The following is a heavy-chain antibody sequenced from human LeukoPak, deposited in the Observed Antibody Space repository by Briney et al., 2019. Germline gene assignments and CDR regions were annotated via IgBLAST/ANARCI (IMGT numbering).Heavy chain of an antibody. CDR1: GFTFSSYG. CDR2: IWYDGSNK. J-gene: IGHJ5*02. D-gene: IGHD5-18*01. V-gene: IGHV3-33*01. CDR3: ARESGAMVTSPFDP. Sequence: GGSLRLSCAASGFTFSSYGMHWVRQAPGKGLEWVAVIWYDGSNKYYADSVKGRFTISRDNSKNTLYLQTNSLRAEDTAVYYCARESGAMVTSPFDPWGQGTLVTVSS.